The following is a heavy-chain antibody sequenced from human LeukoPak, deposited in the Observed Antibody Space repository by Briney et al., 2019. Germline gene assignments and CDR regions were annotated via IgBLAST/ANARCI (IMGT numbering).Heavy chain of an antibody. CDR3: ARGGQGGLYYYMDV. CDR2: IIPIFGTA. CDR1: GGTFSSYA. D-gene: IGHD3-16*01. V-gene: IGHV1-69*13. Sequence: GASVKVSCKASGGTFSSYAISWVRQAPGQGLEWMGGIIPIFGTANYAQKFQGRVTITADESTSTAYLELSSLRSEDTAVYYCARGGQGGLYYYMDVWGKGTTVTVAS. J-gene: IGHJ6*03.